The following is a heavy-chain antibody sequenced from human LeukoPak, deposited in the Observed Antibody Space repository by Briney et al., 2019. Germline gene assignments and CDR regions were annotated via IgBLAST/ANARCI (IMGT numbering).Heavy chain of an antibody. CDR3: ARGLSGSYVDY. V-gene: IGHV5-51*01. D-gene: IGHD1-26*01. J-gene: IGHJ4*02. CDR2: IYPGDSDT. Sequence: GEPLKISWQGSGFNFTSYWIGWVRQMPGKGLEWMGIIYPGDSDTRYSPSFQGQVTISADKSISTAYLQWSSLKASDTAMYYCARGLSGSYVDYWGQGTLVTVSS. CDR1: GFNFTSYW.